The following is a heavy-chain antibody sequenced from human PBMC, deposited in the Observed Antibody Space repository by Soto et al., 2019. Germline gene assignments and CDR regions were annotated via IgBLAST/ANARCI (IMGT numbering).Heavy chain of an antibody. CDR3: ARDHWRLELGPQYYYYGMDV. J-gene: IGHJ6*02. CDR1: GFTFSSYE. D-gene: IGHD1-7*01. V-gene: IGHV3-48*03. CDR2: ISSSGSTI. Sequence: AGGSLRLSCAASGFTFSSYEMNWVRQAPGKGLEWVSYISSSGSTIYYADSVKGRFTISRDNAENSLYLQMNSLRAEDTAVYYCARDHWRLELGPQYYYYGMDVWGQGTTVTVSS.